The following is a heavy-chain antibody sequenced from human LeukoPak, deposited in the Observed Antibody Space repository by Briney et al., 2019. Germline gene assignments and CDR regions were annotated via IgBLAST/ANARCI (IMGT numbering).Heavy chain of an antibody. Sequence: KPSETLSLTCAVHSGSLSAYYWHWYRQAPGKGLEWVGEISHRGINKYNPSLKSRVTVSADTSKRQFSLTLTSLTAADTAVYYCATWEQALVRDSWGQGTLVTVSS. J-gene: IGHJ4*02. V-gene: IGHV4-34*01. CDR1: SGSLSAYY. CDR2: ISHRGIN. D-gene: IGHD5-18*01. CDR3: ATWEQALVRDS.